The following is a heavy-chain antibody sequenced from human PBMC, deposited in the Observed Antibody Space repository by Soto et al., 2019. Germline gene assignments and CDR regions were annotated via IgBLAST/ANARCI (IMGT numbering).Heavy chain of an antibody. Sequence: PSETLCLTCTVSGGSISSSSYYWGWIRQPPGKGLEWIGSIYYSGSTYYNPSLKSRVTISVDTSKNQFSLKLSSVTAADTAVYYCARRITMVRGVIRQNWFDPWGQGTLVTVS. CDR3: ARRITMVRGVIRQNWFDP. CDR1: GGSISSSSYY. V-gene: IGHV4-39*01. J-gene: IGHJ5*02. CDR2: IYYSGST. D-gene: IGHD3-10*01.